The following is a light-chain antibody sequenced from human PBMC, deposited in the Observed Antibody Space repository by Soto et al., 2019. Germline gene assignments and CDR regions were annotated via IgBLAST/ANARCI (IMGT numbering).Light chain of an antibody. CDR3: QNYDSARWT. Sequence: EFVLAQSPGTLSLSPVEIATLSCRASQTVRNNYLAWYQQKTGQAPRLLIYDESSRATGIPDRFSGGGSGTDFSLTISRLEPEDFAVYYCQNYDSARWTCGLGTKVDIK. J-gene: IGKJ1*01. V-gene: IGKV3-20*01. CDR2: DES. CDR1: QTVRNNY.